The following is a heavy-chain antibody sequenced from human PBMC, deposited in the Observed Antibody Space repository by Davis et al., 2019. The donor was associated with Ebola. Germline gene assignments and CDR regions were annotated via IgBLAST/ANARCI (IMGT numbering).Heavy chain of an antibody. V-gene: IGHV3-23*01. Sequence: GESLKISCAASGFTFSSYAMSWVRQAPGKGLEWVSAISGRGGSTYYADPVKGRFTISRDNSKNSLYLQMNSLRAEDTAVYYCARDPPGVGAHGYWGQGTLVTVSS. CDR1: GFTFSSYA. D-gene: IGHD1-26*01. J-gene: IGHJ4*02. CDR2: ISGRGGST. CDR3: ARDPPGVGAHGY.